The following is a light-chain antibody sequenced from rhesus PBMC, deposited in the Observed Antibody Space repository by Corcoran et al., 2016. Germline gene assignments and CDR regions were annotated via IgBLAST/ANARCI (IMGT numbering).Light chain of an antibody. CDR2: KVT. CDR1: QSLLHINGNTS. V-gene: IGKV2S2*01. Sequence: DIVMTQTPLSLPVTPGEPAPISFRSSQSLLHINGNTSLDWYLQNTGQAPRLLIYKVTNRESGVPDRFSGSGSGTASTLKISRVEPEDVGVYYCMQRTKEMYSFGQGTKVEIK. J-gene: IGKJ2*01. CDR3: MQRTKEMYS.